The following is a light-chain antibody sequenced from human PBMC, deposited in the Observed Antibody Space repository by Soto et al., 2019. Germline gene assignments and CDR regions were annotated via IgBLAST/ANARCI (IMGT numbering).Light chain of an antibody. Sequence: QSALTQPASVSGSPGQSITISCTGTSGDVGSYNLVSWYQQHPTKAPKLMVYEVSERPSGVSNRFSGSKSDNTASLTISGLQAEDEADYYCCSYAGRSTLAVFGGGTQLTVL. CDR2: EVS. J-gene: IGLJ7*01. CDR3: CSYAGRSTLAV. V-gene: IGLV2-23*02. CDR1: SGDVGSYNL.